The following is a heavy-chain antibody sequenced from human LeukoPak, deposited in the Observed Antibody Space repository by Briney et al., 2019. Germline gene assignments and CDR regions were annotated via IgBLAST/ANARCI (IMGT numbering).Heavy chain of an antibody. J-gene: IGHJ4*02. CDR2: INPNSGGT. CDR3: ASDGDSSGYDEFDY. Sequence: GASVKVSCKASGYTFTGYYMHWVRQAPGQGLEWMGWINPNSGGTNYAQKFQGWVTMTRDTSISTAYMELSRLRSDDTAVYYCASDGDSSGYDEFDYWGQGTLVTVSS. CDR1: GYTFTGYY. V-gene: IGHV1-2*04. D-gene: IGHD3-22*01.